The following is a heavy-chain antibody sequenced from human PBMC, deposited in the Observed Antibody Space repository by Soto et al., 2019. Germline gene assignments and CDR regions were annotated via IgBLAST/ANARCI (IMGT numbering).Heavy chain of an antibody. CDR1: GFTFSSYG. V-gene: IGHV3-30*18. CDR3: AKDRGDYYDSSGYNDY. J-gene: IGHJ4*02. CDR2: ISYDGSNK. D-gene: IGHD3-22*01. Sequence: GGSLRLSCAASGFTFSSYGMHWVRQAPGRGLEWVAVISYDGSNKYYADSVKGRFTISRDNSKNTLYLQMNSLRAEDTAVYYCAKDRGDYYDSSGYNDYWGQGTLVTVSS.